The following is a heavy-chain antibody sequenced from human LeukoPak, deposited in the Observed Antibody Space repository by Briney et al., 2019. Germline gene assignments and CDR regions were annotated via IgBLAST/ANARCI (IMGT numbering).Heavy chain of an antibody. D-gene: IGHD3-10*01. CDR3: ARDRPHYGSGSYYNY. J-gene: IGHJ4*02. Sequence: GRSLRLSCTASGFTFGDYAMSWVRQAPGKGLEWVANIKQDGSEKYYVDSVKGRFTISRDNAKNSLYLQMNSLRAEDTAVYYCARDRPHYGSGSYYNYWGQGTLVTVSS. CDR2: IKQDGSEK. CDR1: GFTFGDYA. V-gene: IGHV3-7*01.